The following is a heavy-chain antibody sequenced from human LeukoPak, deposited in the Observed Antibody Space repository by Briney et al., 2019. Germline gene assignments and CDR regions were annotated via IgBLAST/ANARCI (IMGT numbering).Heavy chain of an antibody. J-gene: IGHJ4*02. Sequence: GGSLRLSCATSGFTFSSYGMHWVRQAPDKGLEWGAVIWYDGSNKYYADSVKGRFTISRDNFKNTLYLQMNSLRAEDTAVYYCAREGGGYDELVFDYWGQGTLVTVSS. V-gene: IGHV3-33*01. CDR3: AREGGGYDELVFDY. D-gene: IGHD5-12*01. CDR2: IWYDGSNK. CDR1: GFTFSSYG.